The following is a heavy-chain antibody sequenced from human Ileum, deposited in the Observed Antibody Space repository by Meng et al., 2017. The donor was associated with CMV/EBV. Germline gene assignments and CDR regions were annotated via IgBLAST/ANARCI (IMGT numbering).Heavy chain of an antibody. CDR2: ITRSGTHR. D-gene: IGHD2-8*01. V-gene: IGHV3-21*01. CDR3: ARDSHPKADNVAVMVYVRPYNYFDP. Sequence: WLRQAPGKGLEWVASITRSGTHRDYADSVRGRFTISRDNNRNSLTLQMNILRVEDTATYYCARDSHPKADNVAVMVYVRPYNYFDPWGQGTLVTVSS. J-gene: IGHJ5*02.